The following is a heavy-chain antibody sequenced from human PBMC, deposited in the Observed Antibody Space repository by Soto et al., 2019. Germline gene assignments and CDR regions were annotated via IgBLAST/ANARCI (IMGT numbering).Heavy chain of an antibody. J-gene: IGHJ6*03. CDR2: ISSSSYI. Sequence: GGSLRLSCAASGFTFSSYSMNWVRQAPGKGLECVSSISSSSYIYYADSVKGRFTISRDNAKNSLYLQMNSLRAEDTAVYYCARVTIVVVPAANADYYYYMDVWGKGTTVTVSS. V-gene: IGHV3-21*01. CDR1: GFTFSSYS. D-gene: IGHD2-2*01. CDR3: ARVTIVVVPAANADYYYYMDV.